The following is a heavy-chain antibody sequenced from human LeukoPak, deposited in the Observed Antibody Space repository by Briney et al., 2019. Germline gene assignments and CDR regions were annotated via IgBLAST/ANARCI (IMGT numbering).Heavy chain of an antibody. CDR2: MNPNSGNT. Sequence: ASVTVSCKASGYTFTSYDINWVRQATGQGLEWMGRMNPNSGNTEYAQKFQGRVTMTRDTSITTAYMELSSLTSEDTAVYYCVRMFKYNFWGGDYREHIWLDPWGQGTLVTVSS. CDR1: GYTFTSYD. V-gene: IGHV1-8*01. D-gene: IGHD3-3*01. CDR3: VRMFKYNFWGGDYREHIWLDP. J-gene: IGHJ5*02.